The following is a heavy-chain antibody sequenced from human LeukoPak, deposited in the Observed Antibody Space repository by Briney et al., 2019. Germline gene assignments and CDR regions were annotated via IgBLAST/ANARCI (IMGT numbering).Heavy chain of an antibody. CDR2: IYTSGST. CDR3: ARDEWGWFDP. J-gene: IGHJ5*02. Sequence: SQTLSLTCSVSGGSISSGSYYWRWIRQPAGKGLEWIGRIYTSGSTNYNPSLQSRVTISVDTSKNQFSLKLSSVTAADTAVYYCARDEWGWFDPWGQGTLVTVPS. D-gene: IGHD1-26*01. V-gene: IGHV4-61*02. CDR1: GGSISSGSYY.